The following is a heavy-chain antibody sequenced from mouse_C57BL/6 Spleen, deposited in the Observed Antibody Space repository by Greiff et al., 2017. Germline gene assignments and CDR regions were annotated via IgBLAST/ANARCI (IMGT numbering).Heavy chain of an antibody. Sequence: VKLQESGAELVRPGASVTLSCKASGYTFTDYEMHWVKQTPVHGLEWIGAIDPETGGTAYKQKFKGKAILTADKSSSTAYMERRSLTSEDSAVYYCTRRDDYYAMDYWGQGTSVTVSS. CDR1: GYTFTDYE. CDR2: IDPETGGT. V-gene: IGHV1-15*01. J-gene: IGHJ4*01. CDR3: TRRDDYYAMDY.